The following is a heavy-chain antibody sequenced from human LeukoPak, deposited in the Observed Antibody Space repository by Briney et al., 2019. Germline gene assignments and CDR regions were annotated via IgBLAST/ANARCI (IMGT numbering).Heavy chain of an antibody. CDR3: AKESGKFDY. J-gene: IGHJ4*02. Sequence: GGSLRLSCVASGLNVDDSAMHWVRQAPGKGLEWVSLISADGGSTFSADSGKGRFSISRDNSKNSLYLQMNSLRSEDTAMYYCAKESGKFDYWGQGRLVAVSS. V-gene: IGHV3-43*02. CDR1: GLNVDDSA. CDR2: ISADGGST.